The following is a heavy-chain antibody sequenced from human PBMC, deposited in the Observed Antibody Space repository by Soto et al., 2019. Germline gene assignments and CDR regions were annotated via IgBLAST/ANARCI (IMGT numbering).Heavy chain of an antibody. D-gene: IGHD2-2*01. J-gene: IGHJ6*02. V-gene: IGHV3-11*01. CDR2: ISSSGSTI. CDR3: ARDPVVPAALGYYYYYGMDV. CDR1: GFTFSDYY. Sequence: QVQLVESGGGLVKPGGSLRLSCAASGFTFSDYYMSWIRQAPGKGLEWVSYISSSGSTIYYADSVKGRFTISRDNAKNSLYLQMNSLRAEDTAVYYCARDPVVPAALGYYYYYGMDVWGQGTTVTVSS.